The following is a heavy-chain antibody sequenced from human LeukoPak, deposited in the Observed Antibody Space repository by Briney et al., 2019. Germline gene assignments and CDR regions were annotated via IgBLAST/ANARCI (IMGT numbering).Heavy chain of an antibody. J-gene: IGHJ4*02. CDR1: GFTVSSNY. D-gene: IGHD6-13*01. V-gene: IGHV3-53*01. CDR3: ARVFGSWHSDY. Sequence: SGGSLRLSCAASGFTVSSNYMSWVRQAPGKGLEWVSVIYSGGSTYYADSVKGRFTISRDNSKNTLYLQMNSLRVEDTAVYYCARVFGSWHSDYWGQGTLVTVSS. CDR2: IYSGGST.